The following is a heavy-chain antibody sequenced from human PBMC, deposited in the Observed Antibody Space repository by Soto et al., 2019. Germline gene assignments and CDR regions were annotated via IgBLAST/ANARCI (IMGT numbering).Heavy chain of an antibody. CDR3: ARVGQGAWYFDL. J-gene: IGHJ2*01. CDR1: GFTFNSCW. CDR2: INPDGRVT. V-gene: IGHV3-74*01. Sequence: EVQLVESGGGLVQPGGSLTLSCAASGFTFNSCWMHWVRQAPGKGVVWVSRINPDGRVTNYADSVKARFTISRDNAKNTLYLQMNSLRPEDTAVYYCARVGQGAWYFDLWGRGTLVTVSS. D-gene: IGHD1-26*01.